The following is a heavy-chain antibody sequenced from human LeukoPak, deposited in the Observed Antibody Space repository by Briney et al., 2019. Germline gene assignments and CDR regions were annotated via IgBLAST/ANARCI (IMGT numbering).Heavy chain of an antibody. V-gene: IGHV1-18*01. CDR1: GYTFTSYV. CDR3: ARDAVGSADY. CDR2: ITAYNGNT. J-gene: IGHJ4*02. D-gene: IGHD1-26*01. Sequence: ASLKVSCKASGYTFTSYVISGGRQAPGQGLEWMGWITAYNGNTNYAQKFQDRVFMTTDTSTSTVYMELRNLRSDDTAVYYCARDAVGSADYWGQGTLVIVSS.